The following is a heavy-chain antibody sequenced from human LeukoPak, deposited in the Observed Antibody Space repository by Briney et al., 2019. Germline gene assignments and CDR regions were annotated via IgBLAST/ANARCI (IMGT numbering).Heavy chain of an antibody. J-gene: IGHJ6*03. V-gene: IGHV4-4*07. CDR2: IYTSGST. CDR1: GGSISSYY. Sequence: KPSETLSLTCTVSGGSISSYYWSWIRQPAGKGLEWIGRIYTSGSTNYNPSLKSRVTMSVDTSKNQFSLKLSSVTAADTAVYYCARGKWELLNYYYYYMDVWGKGTTVTISS. CDR3: ARGKWELLNYYYYYMDV. D-gene: IGHD1-26*01.